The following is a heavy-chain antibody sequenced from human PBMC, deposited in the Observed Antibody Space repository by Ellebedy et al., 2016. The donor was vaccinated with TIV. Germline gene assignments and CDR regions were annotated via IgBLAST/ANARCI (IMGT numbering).Heavy chain of an antibody. V-gene: IGHV4-4*07. J-gene: IGHJ4*02. CDR3: VRSMSETSDASGLPLGES. D-gene: IGHD3-16*01. CDR2: IYFIGST. Sequence: SETLSLTXPVSGGSVSGYFWSWVRQPAGKGLEWIGRIYFIGSTNYNPSLGSRVTMSVDTSKNQLSLKLSSVTAADTAVYYCVRSMSETSDASGLPLGESWGQGTLVSVSS. CDR1: GGSVSGYF.